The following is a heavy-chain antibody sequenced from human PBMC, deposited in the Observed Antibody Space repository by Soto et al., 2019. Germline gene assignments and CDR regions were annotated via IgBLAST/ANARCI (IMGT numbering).Heavy chain of an antibody. J-gene: IGHJ6*03. D-gene: IGHD3-3*01. CDR2: INHSGST. CDR3: ARDKVEWSHEVYYYFYYYMDV. CDR1: GGSFSGYY. V-gene: IGHV4-34*01. Sequence: LLQLRRPLTCAVYGGSFSGYYWSWIRQPPGKGLEWIGEINHSGSTNYNPSLKSRVTISVDTSKNQFSLKLSSVTAADTAVYYCARDKVEWSHEVYYYFYYYMDVWGKGTTVTVSS.